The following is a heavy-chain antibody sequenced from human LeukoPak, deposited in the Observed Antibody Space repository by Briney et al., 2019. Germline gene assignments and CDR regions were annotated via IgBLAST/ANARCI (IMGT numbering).Heavy chain of an antibody. Sequence: GASVKVSCKASGYTFTGYYMHWVRQAPGHGLEWVGWINPNSGGTNYAQKFQGRVTMTRDTSISTAYMELSRLRSDDTAVYYCARDLGDIVVRWYYGMDVWGQGTTVTVSS. J-gene: IGHJ6*02. V-gene: IGHV1-2*02. CDR3: ARDLGDIVVRWYYGMDV. CDR2: INPNSGGT. CDR1: GYTFTGYY. D-gene: IGHD2-15*01.